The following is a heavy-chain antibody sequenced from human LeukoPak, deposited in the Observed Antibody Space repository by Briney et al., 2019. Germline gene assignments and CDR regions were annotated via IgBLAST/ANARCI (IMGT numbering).Heavy chain of an antibody. CDR2: INPSGGST. J-gene: IGHJ4*02. CDR1: GYTFTSYY. CDR3: ARIPSVVPLEYCGGDRSNGGYFDY. Sequence: ASVKVSCKASGYTFTSYYMHWVRQAPGQGLEWMGIINPSGGSTSYAQKFQGRVTMTRDTSTSTVYMELSSLRSEDTAVYYCARIPSVVPLEYCGGDRSNGGYFDYWGQGTLATVSS. D-gene: IGHD2-21*02. V-gene: IGHV1-46*01.